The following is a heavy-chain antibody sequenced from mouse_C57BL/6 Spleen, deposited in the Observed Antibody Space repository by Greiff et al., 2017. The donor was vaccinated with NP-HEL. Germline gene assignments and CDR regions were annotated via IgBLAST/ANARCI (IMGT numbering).Heavy chain of an antibody. J-gene: IGHJ3*01. D-gene: IGHD2-3*01. CDR2: IWSGGST. CDR1: GFSLTSYG. V-gene: IGHV2-4*01. CDR3: AKNSYYDGFGFAY. Sequence: QVQLKQSGPGLVQPSQSLSITCTVSGFSLTSYGVHWVRQPPGKGLEWLGVIWSGGSTDYNAAFISRLSISKDNSKSQVFFKMNSLQADDTAIYYCAKNSYYDGFGFAYWGQGTLVTVSA.